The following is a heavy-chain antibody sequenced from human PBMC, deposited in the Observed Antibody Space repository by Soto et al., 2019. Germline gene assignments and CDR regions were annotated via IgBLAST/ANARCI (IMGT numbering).Heavy chain of an antibody. J-gene: IGHJ6*02. V-gene: IGHV4-30-4*01. CDR2: IYYSGST. D-gene: IGHD4-17*01. CDR1: GGSISSGDYY. Sequence: SETLSLTCTVSGGSISSGDYYWSWIRQPPGKGLEWIGYIYYSGSTYYNPSLKSRVTISVDTSKNQFSLKLSSVTAADTAVYYCASHDYAHYGIDVWGQGTTVSVSS. CDR3: ASHDYAHYGIDV.